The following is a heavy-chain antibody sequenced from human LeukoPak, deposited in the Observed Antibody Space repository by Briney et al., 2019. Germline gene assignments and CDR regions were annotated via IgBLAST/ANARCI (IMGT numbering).Heavy chain of an antibody. J-gene: IGHJ5*02. CDR2: ISYDGSNK. D-gene: IGHD3-10*01. CDR1: GFTFSSYG. V-gene: IGHV3-30*03. CDR3: ARDPIGYLSNNWFDP. Sequence: GRSLRLSCAASGFTFSSYGMHWVRQAPGKGLEWVAVISYDGSNKYYADSVKGRFTISRDSSKNTLYLQMNSLRAEDTAVYYCARDPIGYLSNNWFDPWGQGTLVTVSS.